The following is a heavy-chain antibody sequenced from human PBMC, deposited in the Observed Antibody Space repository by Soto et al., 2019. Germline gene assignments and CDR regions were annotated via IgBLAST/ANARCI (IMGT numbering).Heavy chain of an antibody. V-gene: IGHV4-34*01. CDR1: GGSFSGYY. CDR3: ARDRGSSYPFDL. J-gene: IGHJ5*02. CDR2: INHSGST. Sequence: PSETLSLTCAVYGGSFSGYYWSWIRQPPGKGLEWIGEINHSGSTNYNPSLKSRVTISVDTSKNQFSLKLSSVTAADTAVYYCARDRGSSYPFDLWGQGTLVTVSS. D-gene: IGHD3-10*01.